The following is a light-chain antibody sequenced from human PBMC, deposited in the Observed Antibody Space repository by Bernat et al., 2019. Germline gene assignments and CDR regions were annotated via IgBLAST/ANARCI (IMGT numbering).Light chain of an antibody. CDR3: QKSDSAPLT. Sequence: DIQMTQSPSSLSASVGDRVTITCRASQGISTHLAWYQQKSGKVPKLLIYETSSLQSGVPSRFSGSGSGTDFTLTISSLQPEDVATYYCQKSDSAPLTFGQGTRLEI. CDR2: ETS. J-gene: IGKJ5*01. CDR1: QGISTH. V-gene: IGKV1-27*01.